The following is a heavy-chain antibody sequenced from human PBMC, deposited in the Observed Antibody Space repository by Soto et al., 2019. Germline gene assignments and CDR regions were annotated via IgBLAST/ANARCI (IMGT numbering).Heavy chain of an antibody. V-gene: IGHV1-69*01. Sequence: QVLLMQSGAEVKKPGSSVKVSYTSSGGPFSSYGISWVRQVPGQGLEWLGGIIPLFGTPSYARKFQDRLTISADESTTTAYMELSSLTSEDTAMYFCARDGTIQMANVDFWGQGTLVTVSS. CDR1: GGPFSSYG. CDR2: IIPLFGTP. D-gene: IGHD1-1*01. J-gene: IGHJ4*02. CDR3: ARDGTIQMANVDF.